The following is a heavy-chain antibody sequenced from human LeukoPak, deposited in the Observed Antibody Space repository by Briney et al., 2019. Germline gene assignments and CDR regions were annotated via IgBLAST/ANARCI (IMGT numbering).Heavy chain of an antibody. CDR3: AREVVGATTMSEYFQH. CDR2: ISAYNGNT. CDR1: GYTFTSYG. D-gene: IGHD1-26*01. Sequence: ASVKVSCKASGYTFTSYGISWVRRAPGQGLEWMGWISAYNGNTNYAQKLQGRVTMTTDTSTSTAYMELRSLRSDDTAVYYCAREVVGATTMSEYFQHWGQGTLVTVSS. J-gene: IGHJ1*01. V-gene: IGHV1-18*01.